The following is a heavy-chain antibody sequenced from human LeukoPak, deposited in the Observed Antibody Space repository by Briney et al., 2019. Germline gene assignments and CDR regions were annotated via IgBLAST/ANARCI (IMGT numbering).Heavy chain of an antibody. CDR1: GFTFSSYA. CDR2: ISGSGGST. Sequence: GGSLRLSCAASGFTFSSYAMSWVRQAPGKGLEWVSAISGSGGSTYYADSVKGRFTISRDNSKNMLYLQLNSLRAGDTAMYYCAKNLGPFDVRGQGTMVTVSS. D-gene: IGHD3-16*01. V-gene: IGHV3-23*01. CDR3: AKNLGPFDV. J-gene: IGHJ3*01.